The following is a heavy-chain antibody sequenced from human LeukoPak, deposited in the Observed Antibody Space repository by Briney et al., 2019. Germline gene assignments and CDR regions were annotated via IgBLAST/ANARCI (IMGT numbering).Heavy chain of an antibody. CDR2: IYYSGST. J-gene: IGHJ4*02. CDR1: GGSISSSSYY. D-gene: IGHD6-13*01. V-gene: IGHV4-39*01. Sequence: SETLSLTCTVSGGSISSSSYYWGWIRQPPGKGLEWIGSIYYSGSTYYNPSLKSRVTISVDTSKNQFSLKLSSVTAADTAVYYCARPQYSSRWYFDYWGQGTLVTVSS. CDR3: ARPQYSSRWYFDY.